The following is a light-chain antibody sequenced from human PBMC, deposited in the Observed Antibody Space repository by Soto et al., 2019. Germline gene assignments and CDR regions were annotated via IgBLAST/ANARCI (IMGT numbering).Light chain of an antibody. CDR3: SSYTSGFYV. CDR1: SSDVGGYNY. V-gene: IGLV2-14*01. CDR2: DVS. J-gene: IGLJ1*01. Sequence: QSELTQPASVSGSPGQSITISCTGNSSDVGGYNYVSWYQQHPGKAPKLMIYDVSDRPSGVSNRFSGSKSGNTASLTISGLQAEDEADYYCSSYTSGFYVCGTGTKVTVL.